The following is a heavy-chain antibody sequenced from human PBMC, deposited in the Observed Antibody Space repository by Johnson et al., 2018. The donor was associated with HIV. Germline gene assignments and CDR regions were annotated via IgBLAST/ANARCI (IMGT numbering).Heavy chain of an antibody. D-gene: IGHD6-6*01. Sequence: EVPLVESGGGVVQPGRSLRVSCSASGFTFSSYAMSWVRQAAGKGLEGVSGISWNSGSIGYADSVKGRFTISRDNAKNSLYLQMNSLRAEDTALYYCAKDGKTERRYSSSSVLNAFDIWGQGTMVTVSS. CDR3: AKDGKTERRYSSSSVLNAFDI. CDR1: GFTFSSYA. CDR2: ISWNSGSI. V-gene: IGHV3-9*01. J-gene: IGHJ3*02.